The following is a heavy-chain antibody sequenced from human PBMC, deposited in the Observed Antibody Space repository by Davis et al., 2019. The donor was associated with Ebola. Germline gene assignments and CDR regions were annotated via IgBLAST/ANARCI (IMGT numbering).Heavy chain of an antibody. CDR2: IYTSGST. V-gene: IGHV4-61*09. CDR1: GGSISSGSYY. D-gene: IGHD6-13*01. Sequence: LRLSCTVSGGSISSGSYYWSWIRQPAGKGLEWIGHIYTSGSTNYNPSLKSRVAISVDTSKNQFSLKLSSVTAADTAVYYCAREGSYSSSWEKYYFDYWGQGTLVTVSS. CDR3: AREGSYSSSWEKYYFDY. J-gene: IGHJ4*02.